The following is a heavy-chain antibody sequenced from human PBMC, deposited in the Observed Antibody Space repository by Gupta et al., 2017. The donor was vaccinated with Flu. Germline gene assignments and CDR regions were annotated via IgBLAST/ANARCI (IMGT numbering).Heavy chain of an antibody. D-gene: IGHD3-22*01. CDR3: ARGGIGVA. Sequence: QVQLQQWGAVLFTPSETLSLTCAVYGGSFSGYYWSWIRKPPGKGLEWIGEINHSGSTNYNPSLKSRGTITGDTAKNQYSLKLSSVTAADTGVYYWARGGIGVAWGQGTLVTVSS. CDR2: INHSGST. V-gene: IGHV4-34*01. J-gene: IGHJ5*02. CDR1: GGSFSGYY.